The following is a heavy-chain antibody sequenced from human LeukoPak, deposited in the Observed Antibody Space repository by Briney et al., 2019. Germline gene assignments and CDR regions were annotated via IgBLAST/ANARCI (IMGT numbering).Heavy chain of an antibody. D-gene: IGHD2-15*01. V-gene: IGHV3-11*06. CDR2: ISSSSSYT. Sequence: PGGSLRLSCAASGFTFSDYYMSWIRQAPGKGLEWVSYISSSSSYTNYADSVKGRFTISRDNAKNSLYLQMNSLRAEDTAVYYCARGYRSGGSCYFDYWGQGTLVTVSS. CDR3: ARGYRSGGSCYFDY. J-gene: IGHJ4*02. CDR1: GFTFSDYY.